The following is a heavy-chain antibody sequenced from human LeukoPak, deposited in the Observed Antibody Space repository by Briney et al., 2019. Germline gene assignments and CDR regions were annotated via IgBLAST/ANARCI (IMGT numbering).Heavy chain of an antibody. D-gene: IGHD1-1*01. CDR2: IYCGSS. J-gene: IGHJ4*02. CDR3: ARVTGATAGSFHS. CDR1: GGPIRSTSSY. V-gene: IGHV4-39*01. Sequence: SETLSLTCTVSGGPIRSTSSYWGWIRQPPGKRLEWIGSIYCGSSYYNPSLKSRVTISVDTSKNQFSLNLSSVTAADTAVFYCARVTGATAGSFHSWGQGTLVSVSS.